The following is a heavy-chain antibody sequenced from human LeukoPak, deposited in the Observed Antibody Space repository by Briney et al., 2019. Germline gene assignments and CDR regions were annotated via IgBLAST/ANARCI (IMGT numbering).Heavy chain of an antibody. CDR1: GYTFTSYY. J-gene: IGHJ4*02. CDR2: INPSGGST. Sequence: GSVKVSCKASGYTFTSYYMHWVRQAPGQGLEWMGIINPSGGSTSYAQKFRGRVTMTRDTSTSTVYMELSSLRSEDTAVYYCARSSGSYSFDYWGQGTLVTVSS. CDR3: ARSSGSYSFDY. D-gene: IGHD1-26*01. V-gene: IGHV1-46*01.